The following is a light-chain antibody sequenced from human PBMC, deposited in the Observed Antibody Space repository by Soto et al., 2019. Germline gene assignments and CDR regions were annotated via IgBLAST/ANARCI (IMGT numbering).Light chain of an antibody. Sequence: DIQMTQSPPSLSASVGDRVTITCRASQSISRSLNWYQQKPGKAPKLLTYAASSLQSGVPSRFSGSGSGTDFTLTISSPQPKDFATYYCQQSYSTPPLTFGGGTKVEI. V-gene: IGKV1-39*01. CDR1: QSISRS. CDR2: AAS. J-gene: IGKJ4*01. CDR3: QQSYSTPPLT.